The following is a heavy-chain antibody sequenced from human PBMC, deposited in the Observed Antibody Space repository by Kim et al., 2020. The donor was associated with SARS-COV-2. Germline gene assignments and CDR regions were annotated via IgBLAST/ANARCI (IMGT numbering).Heavy chain of an antibody. CDR3: ARADFYGSGSPDN. J-gene: IGHJ4*02. V-gene: IGHV3-33*01. Sequence: GGSLRLSCAASGFTFSSYGMHWVRQAPGKGPEWVAVIWYDGSNKYHVDSVKGRFTISRDNSKNTLHLQMNSLRVEDTAIYYCARADFYGSGSPDNWGQGTLVTVSS. CDR1: GFTFSSYG. CDR2: IWYDGSNK. D-gene: IGHD3-10*01.